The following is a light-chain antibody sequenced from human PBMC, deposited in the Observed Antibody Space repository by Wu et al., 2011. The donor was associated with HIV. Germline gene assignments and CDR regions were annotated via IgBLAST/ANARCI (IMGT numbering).Light chain of an antibody. CDR2: DAS. Sequence: EIVLTQSPATLSLSPGERATLSCRASQSIGSFLAWYQQKSGQAPKLLIYDASNRATGIPARFTGSGSGTDFTLTISSLQPEDFATYFCQQSYTTPFSFGQGTSWKSN. CDR1: QSIGSF. CDR3: QQSYTTPFS. J-gene: IGKJ2*03. V-gene: IGKV3-11*01.